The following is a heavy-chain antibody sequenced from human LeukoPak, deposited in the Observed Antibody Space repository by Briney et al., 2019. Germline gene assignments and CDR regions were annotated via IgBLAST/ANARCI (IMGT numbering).Heavy chain of an antibody. CDR2: INSDGSNT. D-gene: IGHD6-19*01. V-gene: IGHV3-74*01. Sequence: GGSLRLSCAASGLTFSSSWMYWVRQAPGKGLVWVSDINSDGSNTRYADSVRGRFTITRDNAKEMVHLQMNSLRAEDTAVYYCARAVSGWQAIDYWGQGTLVTVSS. CDR3: ARAVSGWQAIDY. CDR1: GLTFSSSW. J-gene: IGHJ4*02.